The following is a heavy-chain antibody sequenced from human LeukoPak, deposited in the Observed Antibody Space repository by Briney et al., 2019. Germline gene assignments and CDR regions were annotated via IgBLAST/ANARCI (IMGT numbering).Heavy chain of an antibody. J-gene: IGHJ4*02. CDR2: ISGSGGST. CDR1: GFTVSRNH. D-gene: IGHD3-10*01. Sequence: GGSLRLSCAASGFTVSRNHMSWVRQAPGKGLEWVSAISGSGGSTYYADSVKGRFTISRDNSKNTLYLQMNSLRAEDTAVYYCAKGYYYGSEIFDYWGQGTLVTVSS. CDR3: AKGYYYGSEIFDY. V-gene: IGHV3-23*01.